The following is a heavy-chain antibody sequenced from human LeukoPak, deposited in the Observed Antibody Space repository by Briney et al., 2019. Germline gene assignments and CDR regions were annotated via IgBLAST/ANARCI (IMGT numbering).Heavy chain of an antibody. CDR1: GFTFSNYG. Sequence: GGSLRLSCAASGFTFSNYGMHWVRQAPGKGLEWVAFIQYDGSNKYYADSVKGRFTISRDSSKNTLYLQMNRLRIKDTREYYCATNGIPVAGTSLWFDYWGQETLVAVSS. D-gene: IGHD6-19*01. CDR2: IQYDGSNK. V-gene: IGHV3-30*02. J-gene: IGHJ4*02. CDR3: ATNGIPVAGTSLWFDY.